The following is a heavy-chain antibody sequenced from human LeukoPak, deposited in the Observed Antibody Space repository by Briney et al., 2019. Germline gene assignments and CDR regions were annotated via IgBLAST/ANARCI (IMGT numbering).Heavy chain of an antibody. V-gene: IGHV3-33*01. CDR2: IWYDGSNK. CDR1: GFTFSSYG. Sequence: GRSLRLSCAASGFTFSSYGMHWVRQAPGKGLEWVAVIWYDGSNKYYADSVKGRFTISRDNSKNTLYLQMNSLRAEDTAVYYCARGSESAGTGFVYCGQGTLVTVSS. D-gene: IGHD6-13*01. J-gene: IGHJ4*02. CDR3: ARGSESAGTGFVY.